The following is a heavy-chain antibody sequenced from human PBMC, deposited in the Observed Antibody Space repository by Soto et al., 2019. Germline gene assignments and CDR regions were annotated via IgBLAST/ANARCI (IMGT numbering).Heavy chain of an antibody. CDR2: IYPGDSDT. CDR3: ATAAVAGTYDAFDI. Sequence: PGESLKISCRATGCSFTSYWFGWVRQMPGKGLEWMGIIYPGDSDTRYSPSFQGQVTISADKSISTAYLQWSSRKASDTAMYYCATAAVAGTYDAFDIWGQGTMVTVS. CDR1: GCSFTSYW. J-gene: IGHJ3*02. D-gene: IGHD6-19*01. V-gene: IGHV5-51*01.